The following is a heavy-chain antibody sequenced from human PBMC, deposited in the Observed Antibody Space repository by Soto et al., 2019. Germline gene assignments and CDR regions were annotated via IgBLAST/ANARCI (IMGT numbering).Heavy chain of an antibody. J-gene: IGHJ4*02. D-gene: IGHD3-22*01. CDR2: ISPYNGNT. CDR1: AYTFTSYG. Sequence: AASVQVSCKASAYTFTSYGISWVRQAPGQGLEWMGWISPYNGNTNYAQKLQGRVTMTTDTSTSTAYMELRSLRSDDTAVYYCARDILRRYYDNNNYYAEYYFDYWGQGTLGTVSA. V-gene: IGHV1-18*01. CDR3: ARDILRRYYDNNNYYAEYYFDY.